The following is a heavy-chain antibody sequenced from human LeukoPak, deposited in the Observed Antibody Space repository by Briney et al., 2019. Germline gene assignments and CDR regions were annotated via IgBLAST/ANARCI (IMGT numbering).Heavy chain of an antibody. J-gene: IGHJ3*02. D-gene: IGHD5-24*01. CDR2: IYYSGST. CDR1: GGSISSSSYY. V-gene: IGHV4-39*01. Sequence: PSETLSLTCTVSGGSISSSSYYWGWIRQPPGKGLEWIGSIYYSGSTYYNPSLKSRVTISVDTSKNQFSLKLSSVTAADTAVYYCARQPRDAPSNAFDIWGQGTMVTVSS. CDR3: ARQPRDAPSNAFDI.